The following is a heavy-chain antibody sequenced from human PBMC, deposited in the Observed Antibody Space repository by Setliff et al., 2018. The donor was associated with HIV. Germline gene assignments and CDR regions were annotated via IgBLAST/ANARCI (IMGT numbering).Heavy chain of an antibody. CDR2: ISATGTTV. Sequence: QPGGSLRLSCVASGFSFRSYSMNWVRQAPGEGLEWISYISATGTTVSYADSVRGRFIISRDSVRNEVYLQMKSLRVDDTALYYCVRDQLRWPERWDFDFWGQGTLVTVSS. V-gene: IGHV3-48*01. J-gene: IGHJ4*02. CDR1: GFSFRSYS. D-gene: IGHD1-26*01. CDR3: VRDQLRWPERWDFDF.